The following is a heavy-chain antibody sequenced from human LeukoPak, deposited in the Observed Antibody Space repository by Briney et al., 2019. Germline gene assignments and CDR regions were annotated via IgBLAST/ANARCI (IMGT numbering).Heavy chain of an antibody. D-gene: IGHD3-22*01. CDR1: GGSISSSSYY. V-gene: IGHV4-39*01. Sequence: SETLSLTCTVSGGSISSSSYYWGWIRQPLGKGLEWIGSIYYSGSTYYNPSLKSRVTISVDTSKNQFSLKLSSVTAADTAVYYCARHYYDSSGYTTWGQGTLVTVSS. CDR2: IYYSGST. J-gene: IGHJ5*02. CDR3: ARHYYDSSGYTT.